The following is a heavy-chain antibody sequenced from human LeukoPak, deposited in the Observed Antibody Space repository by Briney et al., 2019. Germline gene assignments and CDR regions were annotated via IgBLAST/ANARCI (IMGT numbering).Heavy chain of an antibody. Sequence: PGGSLRLSCAASGFTFSSYAMSWVRQAPGKGLEWVSAISGSGGSTYYADSVKGRFTISRDNSKNTLYLQMNSLRAEDTAVYYCATSGCGGDCYSGYWGQGTLVTVSS. J-gene: IGHJ4*02. V-gene: IGHV3-23*01. CDR3: ATSGCGGDCYSGY. CDR2: ISGSGGST. D-gene: IGHD2-21*02. CDR1: GFTFSSYA.